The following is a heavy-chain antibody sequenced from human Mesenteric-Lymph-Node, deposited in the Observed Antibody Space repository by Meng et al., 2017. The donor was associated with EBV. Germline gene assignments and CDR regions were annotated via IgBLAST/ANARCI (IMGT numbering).Heavy chain of an antibody. Sequence: QVQLVQSGGEVKNPGVSVRVSCKASGYTYTSYGIIWVRQAPGQGLEWVGWISAYNGNTNYAQKVQGRVTMTTDTSTTTAYMELRRLRSDDTAVYYCAREGDWTTFDYWGQGTLVTVSS. D-gene: IGHD3/OR15-3a*01. V-gene: IGHV1-18*01. CDR2: ISAYNGNT. J-gene: IGHJ4*02. CDR1: GYTYTSYG. CDR3: AREGDWTTFDY.